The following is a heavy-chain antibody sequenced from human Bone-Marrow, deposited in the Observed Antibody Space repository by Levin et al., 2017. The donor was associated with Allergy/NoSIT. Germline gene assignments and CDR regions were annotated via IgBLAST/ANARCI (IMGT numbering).Heavy chain of an antibody. J-gene: IGHJ4*02. D-gene: IGHD3-10*01. CDR1: GGTFGSST. CDR3: ARDSDAYASGSPY. Sequence: KISCKASGGTFGSSTISWVRQAPGQGLEWMARIIPILDKSNYAQTFQDRVTITADKSTSTAYMELSRLRSEDTAIYYCARDSDAYASGSPYWGQGTLVTVSS. V-gene: IGHV1-69*08. CDR2: IIPILDKS.